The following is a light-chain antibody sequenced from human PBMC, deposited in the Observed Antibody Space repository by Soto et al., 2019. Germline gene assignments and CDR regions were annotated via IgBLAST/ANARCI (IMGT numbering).Light chain of an antibody. Sequence: EIVMTQSPATLSVSPGDGATLSCRASQSVDSNLAWYQQKPGQTPRLLMYGASARPTGIPARFSGSGSGTDFTLTISRLQPEDFATYYCLQLYNFSWTFGQGTKVDIK. V-gene: IGKV3D-15*01. CDR1: QSVDSN. J-gene: IGKJ1*01. CDR3: LQLYNFSWT. CDR2: GAS.